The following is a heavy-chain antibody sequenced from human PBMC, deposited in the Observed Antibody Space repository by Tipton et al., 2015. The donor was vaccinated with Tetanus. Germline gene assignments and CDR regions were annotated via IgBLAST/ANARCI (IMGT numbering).Heavy chain of an antibody. J-gene: IGHJ4*02. V-gene: IGHV4-59*01. CDR3: ARESRFGHFDY. CDR1: GGSISSYY. Sequence: TLSLTCTVSGGSISSYYWSWIRQPPGKGLEWIGYIYYSGSTNYNPSLKSRVTISVDTSKNQFSLKLSSVTAADTAVYYCARESRFGHFDYWGQGTLVTVSS. CDR2: IYYSGST. D-gene: IGHD3-10*01.